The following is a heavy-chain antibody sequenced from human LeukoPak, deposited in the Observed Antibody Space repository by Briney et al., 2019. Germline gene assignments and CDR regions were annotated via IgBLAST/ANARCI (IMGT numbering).Heavy chain of an antibody. Sequence: PSETLSLTXTVSGGSISSYYWSWIGQPPGKGLEWIGYIYYSGSTNHNPSLKSRVTISVDTSKNQFSLKLSSVTAADTAVYYCARVFTSFHVYYDTGNVAFDIWGQGTMVTVSS. J-gene: IGHJ3*02. CDR1: GGSISSYY. CDR3: ARVFTSFHVYYDTGNVAFDI. D-gene: IGHD3-10*01. CDR2: IYYSGST. V-gene: IGHV4-59*01.